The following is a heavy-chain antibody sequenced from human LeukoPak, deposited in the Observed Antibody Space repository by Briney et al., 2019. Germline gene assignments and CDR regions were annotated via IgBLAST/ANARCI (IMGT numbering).Heavy chain of an antibody. CDR1: GYTFTSYG. Sequence: ASVKVSCKASGYTFTSYGISWVRQAPGQGLEWMGWISAYNGNTNYAQKLQGRVTMTTDTSTSTAYMELRSLRSDDTAVYYCARDHEYGDYVHYFDYWGQGTLVTVSS. D-gene: IGHD4-17*01. CDR2: ISAYNGNT. V-gene: IGHV1-18*01. CDR3: ARDHEYGDYVHYFDY. J-gene: IGHJ4*02.